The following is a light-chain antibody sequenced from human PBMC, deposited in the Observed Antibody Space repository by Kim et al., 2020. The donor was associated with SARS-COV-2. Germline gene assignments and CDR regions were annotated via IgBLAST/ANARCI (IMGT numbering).Light chain of an antibody. V-gene: IGLV2-14*03. CDR1: SSDVCGYDF. CDR3: GSYTSSYTLV. CDR2: GVS. Sequence: GQSITISCTGTSSDVCGYDFVSWYQQHPGKAPKLMIYGVSNRPSGVSNRFSGSKSGNTASLTISGLQAEDEADYYCGSYTSSYTLVFGGGTQLTVL. J-gene: IGLJ2*01.